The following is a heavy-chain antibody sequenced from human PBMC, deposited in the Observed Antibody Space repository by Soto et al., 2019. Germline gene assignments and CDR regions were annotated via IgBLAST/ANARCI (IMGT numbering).Heavy chain of an antibody. V-gene: IGHV3-33*01. CDR1: GFTFSSYG. D-gene: IGHD1-26*01. Sequence: QVQLVESGGGVVQPGRSLRLSCAASGFTFSSYGMHWVRQAPGKGLEWVAVIWYAGSNKYYADSVKGRFTISRDNSKNTLYLQMNSLRAEDRAVYYCAREHSGSYSYNWFDPWGQGTLVTVSS. J-gene: IGHJ5*02. CDR2: IWYAGSNK. CDR3: AREHSGSYSYNWFDP.